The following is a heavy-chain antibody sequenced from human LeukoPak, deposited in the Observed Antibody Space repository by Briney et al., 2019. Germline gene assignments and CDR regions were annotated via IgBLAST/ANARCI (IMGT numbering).Heavy chain of an antibody. CDR1: GFTFDDYA. V-gene: IGHV3-9*01. D-gene: IGHD3-22*01. Sequence: PGGSLRLSCAASGFTFDDYAMHWVRQAPGKGLEWVSGISWNSGSIGYADSVKGRFTISRDNAKNSLYLQMNSLRAEDTALYYCAKPGGLPGYYDSSGYPPWYFGLWGRGTLVTVSS. CDR3: AKPGGLPGYYDSSGYPPWYFGL. CDR2: ISWNSGSI. J-gene: IGHJ2*01.